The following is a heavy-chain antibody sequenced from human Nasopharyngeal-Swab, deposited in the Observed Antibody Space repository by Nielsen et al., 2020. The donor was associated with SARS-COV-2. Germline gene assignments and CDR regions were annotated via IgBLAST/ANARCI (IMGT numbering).Heavy chain of an antibody. D-gene: IGHD2-2*01. CDR3: ARVAIEVVSTSIYMDV. J-gene: IGHJ6*03. V-gene: IGHV4-34*01. CDR2: INHSGTT. CDR1: GGSFSDYF. Sequence: SETLSLTCAVYGGSFSDYFWAWIRQPPGRGLEWIGEINHSGTTEYNPSLESRVNMSVDTSKNQLSLKLNFVTAADAAVYYCARVAIEVVSTSIYMDVWGKGTTVTVSS.